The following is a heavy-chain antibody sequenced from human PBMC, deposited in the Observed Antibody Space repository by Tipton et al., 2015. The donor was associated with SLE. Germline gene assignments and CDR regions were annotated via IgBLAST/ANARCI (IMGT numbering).Heavy chain of an antibody. J-gene: IGHJ4*02. CDR2: ISSSSSTI. CDR3: VRDAYGDSTVLLDS. V-gene: IGHV3-48*01. CDR1: GFTFSSYS. Sequence: SLRLSCAASGFTFSSYSMNWVRQAPGKGLEWVSYISSSSSTIYYADSVKGRFPISRDNAKNSLYLQMSSLRAEDTAIYYCVRDAYGDSTVLLDSWGQGTLVTVSS. D-gene: IGHD4-17*01.